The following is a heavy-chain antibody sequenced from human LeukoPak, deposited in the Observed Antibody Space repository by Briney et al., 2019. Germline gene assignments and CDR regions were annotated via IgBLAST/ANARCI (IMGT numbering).Heavy chain of an antibody. Sequence: SETLSLTCTVSGGSISSYYWSWIRQPPGKGLEWIGYIYYSGSTNYNPSLKSRVTMSVDTSKNQFSLKLSSVTAADTAMYYCARDLGGIAAAGDNWFDPWGQGTLVTVSS. D-gene: IGHD6-13*01. CDR1: GGSISSYY. CDR2: IYYSGST. J-gene: IGHJ5*02. V-gene: IGHV4-59*12. CDR3: ARDLGGIAAAGDNWFDP.